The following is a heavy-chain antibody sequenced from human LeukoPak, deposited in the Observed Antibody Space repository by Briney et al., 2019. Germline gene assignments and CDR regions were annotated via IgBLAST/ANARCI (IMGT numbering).Heavy chain of an antibody. CDR2: ISSGGSTI. CDR1: GFTFSSYE. D-gene: IGHD5-24*01. J-gene: IGHJ4*02. Sequence: QPGESLRLSCAASGFTFSSYEMNWVRQAPGKGLEWVSYISSGGSTIYYADSVKGRFTISRDNAKNSLYLQMNSLRAEDTAVYYCARVRDGSQDYWGQGTLVTVSS. V-gene: IGHV3-48*03. CDR3: ARVRDGSQDY.